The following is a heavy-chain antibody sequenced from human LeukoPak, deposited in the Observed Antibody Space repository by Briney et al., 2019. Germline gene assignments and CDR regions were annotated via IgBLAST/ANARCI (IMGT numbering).Heavy chain of an antibody. J-gene: IGHJ6*02. D-gene: IGHD6-19*01. CDR1: GYSISSGYY. V-gene: IGHV4-38-2*02. Sequence: SETLSLTCTVSGYSISSGYYWGWIRQPPGKGLEWIGSIYHSGSTYYNPSLKSRVTISVDTSKNQFSLKLSSVTAADTAVYYCARDEQWPNHYGMDVWGQGTTVTVSS. CDR2: IYHSGST. CDR3: ARDEQWPNHYGMDV.